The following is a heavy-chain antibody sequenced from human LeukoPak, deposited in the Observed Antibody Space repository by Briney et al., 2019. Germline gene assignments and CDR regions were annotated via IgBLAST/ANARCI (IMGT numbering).Heavy chain of an antibody. D-gene: IGHD5-18*01. J-gene: IGHJ5*02. CDR3: ARGQLWKRDNWFDR. Sequence: ASVRVSCKASGGTFSIYAVSWVRQAPGQGLEWMGGIIPIFGTTNYTQKLQGRVKNTTDESTSTAYREVSSLRSEDTAVYYCARGQLWKRDNWFDRWGQGTLVTVSS. CDR2: IIPIFGTT. CDR1: GGTFSIYA. V-gene: IGHV1-69*05.